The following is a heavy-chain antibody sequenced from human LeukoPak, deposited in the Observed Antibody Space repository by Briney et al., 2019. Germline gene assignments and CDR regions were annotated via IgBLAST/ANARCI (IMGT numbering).Heavy chain of an antibody. CDR2: INHSGST. CDR3: ARQSIAGLELQSFDAFDI. J-gene: IGHJ3*02. Sequence: MSSETLSLTCAVYGGSFSGYYWSWIRQPPGKGLEWIGEINHSGSTNYNPSLKSRVTISVDTSKNQFSLKLSSVTAADTAVYYCARQSIAGLELQSFDAFDIWGQGTMVTVSS. CDR1: GGSFSGYY. D-gene: IGHD1-7*01. V-gene: IGHV4-34*01.